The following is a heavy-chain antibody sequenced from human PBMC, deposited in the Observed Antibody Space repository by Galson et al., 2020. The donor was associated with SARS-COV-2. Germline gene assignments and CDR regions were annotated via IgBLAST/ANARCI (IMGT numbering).Heavy chain of an antibody. D-gene: IGHD3-22*01. CDR1: GYSISSGYY. CDR2: IYHTGST. CDR3: ARDVRAGGYALCEH. V-gene: IGHV4-38-2*02. Sequence: SETLSLTCSVSGYSISSGYYWGWLRQTPGKGLEWIGSIYHTGSTSYNPSLRSRVTISVDTSKNQFSLKLSVVTASDTAVYFCARDVRAGGYALCEHWDQGTLVTVSS. J-gene: IGHJ4*02.